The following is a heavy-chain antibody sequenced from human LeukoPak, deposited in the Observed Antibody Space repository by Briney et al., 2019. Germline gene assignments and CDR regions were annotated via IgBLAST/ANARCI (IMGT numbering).Heavy chain of an antibody. CDR3: ARDGGVHLYYYYGMDV. Sequence: GGSLRVSCAASGFTFSSYAMSWVRQDPGKGLEWVSAISGSGGSTYYADSVKGRFTISRDNSQNTLYLQMNSLRAEDTAVYYCARDGGVHLYYYYGMDVWGQGTTVTVSS. D-gene: IGHD2-8*02. CDR2: ISGSGGST. J-gene: IGHJ6*02. CDR1: GFTFSSYA. V-gene: IGHV3-23*01.